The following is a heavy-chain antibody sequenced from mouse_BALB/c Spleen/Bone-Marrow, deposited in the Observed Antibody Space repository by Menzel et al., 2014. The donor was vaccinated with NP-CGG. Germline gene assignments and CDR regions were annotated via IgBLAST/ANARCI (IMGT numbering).Heavy chain of an antibody. J-gene: IGHJ4*01. CDR1: GFTFSSYA. CDR2: ISSGGSYT. D-gene: IGHD1-2*01. CDR3: ARDHYGYYTMDY. V-gene: IGHV5-9-4*01. Sequence: EVKLMESGGGLVKPGGSLKLSCAASGFTFSSYAMSWVRQSPEKRLEWVAEISSGGSYTYYPDTVTGRFTIFRDNAKNTLYLEMSSLRSEDTAMYYCARDHYGYYTMDYWGQGTSVTVSS.